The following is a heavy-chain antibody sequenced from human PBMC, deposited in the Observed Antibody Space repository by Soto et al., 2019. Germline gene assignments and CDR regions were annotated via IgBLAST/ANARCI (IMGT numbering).Heavy chain of an antibody. J-gene: IGHJ4*02. D-gene: IGHD6-19*01. V-gene: IGHV4-59*08. CDR2: IYYSGST. CDR1: GGSIRSYY. CDR3: AIAVAGDYFDY. Sequence: SETLSLTCTVSGGSIRSYYWSWIRQPPGKGLEWIGYIYYSGSTNYNPSLKSRVTISVDTSKNQFSLKLSSVTAADTAVYYCAIAVAGDYFDYWGQGTLVTVSS.